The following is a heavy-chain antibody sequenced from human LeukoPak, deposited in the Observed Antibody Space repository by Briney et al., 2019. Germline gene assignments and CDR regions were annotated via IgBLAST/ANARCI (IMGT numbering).Heavy chain of an antibody. CDR3: ALGYNDIWEL. Sequence: SCAASGFTFSSYAMSWVRQPPGKGLEWIGEINHSGSTHYTPSLKSRVTISVDTSDNKFSLKMISVTAADAAVYYCALGYNDIWELWGRGTLVTVSS. CDR2: INHSGST. J-gene: IGHJ4*02. D-gene: IGHD5-24*01. V-gene: IGHV4-34*08. CDR1: GFTFSSYA.